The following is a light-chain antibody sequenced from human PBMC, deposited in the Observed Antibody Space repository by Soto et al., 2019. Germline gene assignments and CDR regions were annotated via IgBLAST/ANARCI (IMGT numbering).Light chain of an antibody. Sequence: EIVMTQSPATLSVSPGERATLSCRASQSVSSNLAWYQQKPGQTPRLLIYGASTRATGIPARFSGRGSGTEFTLTISSLQSEYFAVYYCQQYNNWLITFGQGTQLEIK. J-gene: IGKJ5*01. CDR3: QQYNNWLIT. V-gene: IGKV3-15*01. CDR2: GAS. CDR1: QSVSSN.